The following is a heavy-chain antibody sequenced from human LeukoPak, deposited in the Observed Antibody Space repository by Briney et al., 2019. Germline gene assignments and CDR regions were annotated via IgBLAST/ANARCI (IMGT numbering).Heavy chain of an antibody. J-gene: IGHJ4*02. V-gene: IGHV3-21*01. CDR1: GFTFSTYT. CDR2: ISSSSSYI. Sequence: GGSLRLSCAASGFTFSTYTLNWVGQAPGKGLEGVSSISSSSSYIYYADSVKGRFTISRDNAKNSLYLQMNSLRAEDTAVYYCARDLAFNYFDYWGQGTLVTVSS. CDR3: ARDLAFNYFDY.